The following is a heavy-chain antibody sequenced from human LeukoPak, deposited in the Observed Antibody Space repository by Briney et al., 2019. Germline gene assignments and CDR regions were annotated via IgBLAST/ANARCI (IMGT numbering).Heavy chain of an antibody. CDR3: ARGPDYGGNYFDY. J-gene: IGHJ4*02. Sequence: PSEALSLTCTVSGGSISSYYWSWIRQPPGKGLEWIGYIYYSGSTYYNPSLKSRVTISVDTSKNQFSLKLSSVTAADTAVYYCARGPDYGGNYFDYWGQGTLVTVSS. D-gene: IGHD4-23*01. V-gene: IGHV4-59*08. CDR1: GGSISSYY. CDR2: IYYSGST.